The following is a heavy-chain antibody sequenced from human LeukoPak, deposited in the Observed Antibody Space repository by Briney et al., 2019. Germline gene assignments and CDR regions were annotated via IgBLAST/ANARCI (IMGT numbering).Heavy chain of an antibody. CDR1: GFIISTNY. Sequence: PGGSLRLSCAASGFIISTNYMSWVRPAPGKGLEWVSVIYSGGSAYYADSVKGRFTISRDNSKNTLYLQMNSLRADDTAVYYCASGGDYSYYYMDVWGKGTTVTVSS. CDR2: IYSGGSA. D-gene: IGHD3-16*01. CDR3: ASGGDYSYYYMDV. J-gene: IGHJ6*03. V-gene: IGHV3-53*01.